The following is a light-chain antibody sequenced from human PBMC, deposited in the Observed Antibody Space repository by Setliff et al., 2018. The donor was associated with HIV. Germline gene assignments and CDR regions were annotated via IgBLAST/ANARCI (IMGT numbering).Light chain of an antibody. CDR2: EVG. J-gene: IGLJ1*01. CDR1: SSDVGGYDY. CDR3: CSYTGSTTLV. V-gene: IGLV2-14*01. Sequence: QSVLTQPASVSGSPGQSITISFTGTSSDVGGYDYVSWYQQHPGKVPKLMLYEVGNRPSGVSNRFSGSKSGNTASLTISGLQAEAEADYYCCSYTGSTTLVFGTETKVTVL.